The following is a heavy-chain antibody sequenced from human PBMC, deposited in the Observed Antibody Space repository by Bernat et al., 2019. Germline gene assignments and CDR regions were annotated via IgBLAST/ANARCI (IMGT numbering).Heavy chain of an antibody. CDR3: ARSRGELRYYYDSSGYPMNLYFDY. Sequence: QLQLQESGPGLVKPSETLSLTCTVSGGSISSSSYYWGWIRQPPGKGLEWIGSIYYSGSTYYNPSLKSRVTISVDTSKNQFSLKLSSVTAADTAVYYCARSRGELRYYYDSSGYPMNLYFDYWGQGTLVTVSS. D-gene: IGHD3-22*01. CDR2: IYYSGST. J-gene: IGHJ4*02. CDR1: GGSISSSSYY. V-gene: IGHV4-39*01.